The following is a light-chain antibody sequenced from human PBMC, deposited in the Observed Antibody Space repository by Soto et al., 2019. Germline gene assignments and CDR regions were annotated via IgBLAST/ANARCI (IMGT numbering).Light chain of an antibody. CDR1: QSVSSY. V-gene: IGKV3-11*01. Sequence: DIVLTPYPATISFGVGERATLSCRASQSVSSYLAWYQQKPGQAPRLLIYDASNRATGIPARFSGSGSGTDFTLTISSLEPEDFAVYYCQQRSNWPITFGQGTRLEIK. CDR3: QQRSNWPIT. J-gene: IGKJ5*01. CDR2: DAS.